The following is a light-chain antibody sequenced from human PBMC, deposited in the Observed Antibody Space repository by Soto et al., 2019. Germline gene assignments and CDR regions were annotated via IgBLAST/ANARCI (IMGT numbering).Light chain of an antibody. CDR3: QQYNNWPL. V-gene: IGKV3-20*01. CDR1: QSVTSTY. CDR2: GAS. J-gene: IGKJ3*01. Sequence: DIVLTQSPGTLSLSPGERATLSCRASQSVTSTYLAWYQQKPGQAPRLLIYGASSRATGIPDRFSGSGSGTDFTLTISRLEPEDFAVYYCQQYNNWPLFGPGTKVDVK.